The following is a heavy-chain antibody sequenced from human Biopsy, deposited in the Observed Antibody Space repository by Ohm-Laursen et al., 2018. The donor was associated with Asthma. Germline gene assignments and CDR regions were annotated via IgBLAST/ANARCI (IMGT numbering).Heavy chain of an antibody. CDR2: INSVFGTT. V-gene: IGHV1-69*13. J-gene: IGHJ4*02. CDR3: ARKAGSCISRTCYSLDF. CDR1: GGTFNTYV. D-gene: IGHD2-2*01. Sequence: GASVKVSCKSLGGTFNTYVIGWVRQAPGQGLGWMGGINSVFGTTSYPQKFQDRVTITADDSTSTVYMELSSLRFEDAAVYYCARKAGSCISRTCYSLDFWGQGTLVTVSS.